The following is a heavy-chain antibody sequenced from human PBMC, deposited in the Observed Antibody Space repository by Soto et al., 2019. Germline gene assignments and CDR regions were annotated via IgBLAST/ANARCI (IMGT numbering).Heavy chain of an antibody. Sequence: EVQVVESGGGLVQPGGSPRLSCAASGFTLSDHYIDWVRQAPGKGLEWVGRTRNKASSYTTEYAASVRGRLTISRDDSRNSLYLQMNSLKTEDTAVYYCVRVSGSGYYHDFWGQGTLVSVSS. CDR1: GFTLSDHY. CDR2: TRNKASSYTT. CDR3: VRVSGSGYYHDF. J-gene: IGHJ4*02. V-gene: IGHV3-72*01. D-gene: IGHD3-22*01.